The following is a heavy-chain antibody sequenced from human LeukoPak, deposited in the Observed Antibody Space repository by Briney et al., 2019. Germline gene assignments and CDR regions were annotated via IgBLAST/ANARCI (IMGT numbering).Heavy chain of an antibody. CDR3: ARDDISFDP. D-gene: IGHD3-9*01. CDR1: GGSFSGYY. CDR2: INHSGST. Sequence: SETLSLTCAVYGGSFSGYYRSWIRQPPGKGLEWIGEINHSGSTNYNPSLKSRVTISVDTSKNQFSLKLSSVTAADTAVYYCARDDISFDPWGQGTLVTVSS. J-gene: IGHJ5*02. V-gene: IGHV4-34*01.